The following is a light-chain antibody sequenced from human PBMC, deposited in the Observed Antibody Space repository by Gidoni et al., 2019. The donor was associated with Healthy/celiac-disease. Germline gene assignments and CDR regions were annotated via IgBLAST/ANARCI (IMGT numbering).Light chain of an antibody. CDR2: QDS. CDR3: QAWDSSTEKV. V-gene: IGLV3-1*01. J-gene: IGLJ1*01. CDR1: KLGDKY. Sequence: SYELTKPPSVSVSPGQTASITCSGGKLGDKYACWYQQKPGQSPVLVIYQDSKRPSGIPERFSGSNSGNTATLTISGTQAMDEADYYCQAWDSSTEKVFGTGTKVTVL.